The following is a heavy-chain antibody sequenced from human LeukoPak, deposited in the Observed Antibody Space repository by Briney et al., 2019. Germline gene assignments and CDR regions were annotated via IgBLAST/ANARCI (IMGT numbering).Heavy chain of an antibody. CDR2: ISSSGSTI. D-gene: IGHD1-1*01. CDR1: GFTFNDYY. V-gene: IGHV3-11*01. CDR3: ARDSIWNDYYAFDI. J-gene: IGHJ3*02. Sequence: GGSLRLSCAASGFTFNDYYMSWIRQAPGKGLEWVSYISSSGSTIYYADSVKGRFTISRDNAKNSLYLQMNSLRAEDTAVYYCARDSIWNDYYAFDIWGQGTMVTVSS.